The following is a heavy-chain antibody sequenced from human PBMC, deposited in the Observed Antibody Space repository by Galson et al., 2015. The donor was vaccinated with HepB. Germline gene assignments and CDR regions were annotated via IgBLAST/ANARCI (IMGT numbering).Heavy chain of an antibody. CDR1: GYTFTTYG. CDR2: INVGNGNT. D-gene: IGHD3-3*01. J-gene: IGHJ4*02. V-gene: IGHV1-3*01. Sequence: SVKVSCKASGYTFTTYGIHWVHQAPGQRLEWMGWINVGNGNTKYSQKFQGRVTITRDTSASTAYMELSSLRSEDTTVYYCARDRYDFWSGYSYWGQGTLVTVSS. CDR3: ARDRYDFWSGYSY.